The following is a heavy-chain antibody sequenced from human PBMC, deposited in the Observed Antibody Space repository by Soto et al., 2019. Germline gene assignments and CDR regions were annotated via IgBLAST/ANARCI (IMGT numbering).Heavy chain of an antibody. Sequence: GGSLRLSCAASGFTFSDYYMSWIRQAPGKGLEWVSYISGSGSTIYYADSVKGRFTISRDNSKNSLYLQMNSLRAEDTAVYYCARDQVRRSGLFDYWGQGTLVTVSS. D-gene: IGHD3-3*01. CDR3: ARDQVRRSGLFDY. J-gene: IGHJ4*02. CDR1: GFTFSDYY. V-gene: IGHV3-11*01. CDR2: ISGSGSTI.